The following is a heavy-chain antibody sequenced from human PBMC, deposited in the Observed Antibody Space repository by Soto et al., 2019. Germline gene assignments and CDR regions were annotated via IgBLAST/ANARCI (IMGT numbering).Heavy chain of an antibody. Sequence: QLQLQESGSGLVKPSQTLSLTCAVSGGSISSGGYSWSWIRQPPGKGLEWIGYIYHSGSTYYNPSLKRRVTISVDRSKNQFSLRLSSGTGADTAVYYCAGGIAARPLGYWGQGTLVTVSS. CDR3: AGGIAARPLGY. D-gene: IGHD6-6*01. V-gene: IGHV4-30-2*01. CDR2: IYHSGST. J-gene: IGHJ4*02. CDR1: GGSISSGGYS.